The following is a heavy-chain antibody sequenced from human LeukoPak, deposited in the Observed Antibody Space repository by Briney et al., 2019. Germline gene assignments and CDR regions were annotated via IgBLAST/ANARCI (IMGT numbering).Heavy chain of an antibody. CDR1: GFTFDDYA. D-gene: IGHD3-22*01. Sequence: PGGSLRLSCAASGFTFDDYAMHWVRQAPGKGLEWVSGISWNSGSIGYADSVKGRFTISRDNAKNSLYLQMNSLRAEDTALYYCAKDTDSSGSDAFDIWGQGTMVTVPS. J-gene: IGHJ3*02. CDR3: AKDTDSSGSDAFDI. CDR2: ISWNSGSI. V-gene: IGHV3-9*01.